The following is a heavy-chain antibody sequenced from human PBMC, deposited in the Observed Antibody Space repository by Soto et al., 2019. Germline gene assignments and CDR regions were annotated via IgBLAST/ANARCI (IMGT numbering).Heavy chain of an antibody. J-gene: IGHJ6*02. Sequence: PGGSLRLSCAASGFTFSSYAMHWVRQAPGKGLEWVAVISYDGSNKYYADSVKGRFTISRDNSKNTLYLQMNSLRAEDTAVYYCARDRYSSSWPLRLYYYYGMDVWGQGTTVTVSS. CDR3: ARDRYSSSWPLRLYYYYGMDV. CDR2: ISYDGSNK. V-gene: IGHV3-30*04. D-gene: IGHD6-13*01. CDR1: GFTFSSYA.